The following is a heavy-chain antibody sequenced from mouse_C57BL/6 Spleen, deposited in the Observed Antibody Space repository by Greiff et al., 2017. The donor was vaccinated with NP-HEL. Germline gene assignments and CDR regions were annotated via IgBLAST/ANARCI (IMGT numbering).Heavy chain of an antibody. D-gene: IGHD1-1*01. J-gene: IGHJ4*01. V-gene: IGHV1-82*01. CDR3: ESSSCESSEGAMDY. CDR1: GYAFSSSW. Sequence: VQLQQSGPDLVKPGASVKISCKASGYAFSSSWMNWVKQRPGKGLEWIARIYPGDGDTNYNGTFKGKSTLTADKSSSTAYLQLISLTSEDSAVYCCESSSCESSEGAMDYWGQGTAVTVAS. CDR2: IYPGDGDT.